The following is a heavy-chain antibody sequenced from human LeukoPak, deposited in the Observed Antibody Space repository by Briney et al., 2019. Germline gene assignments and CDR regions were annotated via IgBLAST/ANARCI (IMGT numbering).Heavy chain of an antibody. D-gene: IGHD6-19*01. CDR2: IIPIFGIA. CDR1: GGTFSSYA. CDR3: AREGTSSGWTDRHFDY. V-gene: IGHV1-69*04. J-gene: IGHJ4*02. Sequence: ASVKVSCKASGGTFSSYAISWVRQAPGPGLEWMGRIIPIFGIANYAQKFQGRVTITADKSTSTAYMELSSLRSEDTAVYYCAREGTSSGWTDRHFDYWGQGTLVTVSS.